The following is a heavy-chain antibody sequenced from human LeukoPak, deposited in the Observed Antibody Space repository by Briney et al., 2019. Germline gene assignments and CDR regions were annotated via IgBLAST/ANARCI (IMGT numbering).Heavy chain of an antibody. D-gene: IGHD3-3*01. CDR3: ARGSYDFWSGYYPPFDY. Sequence: SETLSLTCAVSGGTLTSGGYSWSWIRQSPGKALEWIGYIYYSGSTNYNPSLKSRVTISVDTSKNQFSLKLSSVTAADTAVYYCARGSYDFWSGYYPPFDYWGQGTLVTVSS. J-gene: IGHJ4*02. CDR2: IYYSGST. V-gene: IGHV4-61*08. CDR1: GGTLTSGGYS.